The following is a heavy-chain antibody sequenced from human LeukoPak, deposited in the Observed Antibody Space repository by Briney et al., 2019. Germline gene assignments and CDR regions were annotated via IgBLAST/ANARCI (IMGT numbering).Heavy chain of an antibody. V-gene: IGHV1-24*01. CDR3: ATALSSYPFFDY. Sequence: GASVKVSCKVSGYTLCELSMQCMRQAPGKWLELMGGFDPEDGETIYAQKFQGRVTMTEDTSTDTAYMELSSLRSEDTAVYYCATALSSYPFFDYWGQGTLVTVSS. J-gene: IGHJ4*02. D-gene: IGHD3-16*01. CDR2: FDPEDGET. CDR1: GYTLCELS.